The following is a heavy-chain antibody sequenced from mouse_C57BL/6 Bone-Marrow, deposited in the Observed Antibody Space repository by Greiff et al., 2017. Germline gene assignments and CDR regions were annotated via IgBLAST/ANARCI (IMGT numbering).Heavy chain of an antibody. CDR3: ARGGLSRCAY. J-gene: IGHJ3*01. CDR1: GYTFTSYG. CDR2: IYPRSGNT. Sequence: QVQLQQSGAELARPGASVKLSCKASGYTFTSYGISWVKQRTGQGLECIGEIYPRSGNTYYNEQFKGKATLTADKSSSTAYMELRSLTSEESAVYFCARGGLSRCAYWGKGTLVTVAA. D-gene: IGHD3-2*02. V-gene: IGHV1-81*01.